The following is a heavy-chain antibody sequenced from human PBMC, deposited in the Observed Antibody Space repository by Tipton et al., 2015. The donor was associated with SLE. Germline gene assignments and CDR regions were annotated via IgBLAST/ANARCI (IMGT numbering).Heavy chain of an antibody. CDR2: IYYSGST. D-gene: IGHD3-3*01. J-gene: IGHJ3*02. Sequence: TLSLTCTVSGGSISSYYWSWIRQPPGKGLEWIGYIYYSGSTNYNPSLKSRVTISVDTSKNQFSLKLSSVAAADTAVYYCARAYDFFGAFDIWGQGTMVTVSS. CDR3: ARAYDFFGAFDI. CDR1: GGSISSYY. V-gene: IGHV4-59*01.